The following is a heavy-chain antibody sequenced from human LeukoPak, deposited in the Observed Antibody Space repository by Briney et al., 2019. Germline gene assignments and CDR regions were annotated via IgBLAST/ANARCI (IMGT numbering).Heavy chain of an antibody. V-gene: IGHV3-53*01. CDR3: AKDDAWLRFGE. CDR1: GFIVSSNY. J-gene: IGHJ4*02. Sequence: PGGSLRLSCAASGFIVSSNYMSWVRQAPGKGLEWVSSIYGAGSTYFADSVKGRFSISRDNSKNTLYLEVISLTAEDTAVYYCAKDDAWLRFGEWSQGTLVTVSS. CDR2: IYGAGST. D-gene: IGHD3-10*01.